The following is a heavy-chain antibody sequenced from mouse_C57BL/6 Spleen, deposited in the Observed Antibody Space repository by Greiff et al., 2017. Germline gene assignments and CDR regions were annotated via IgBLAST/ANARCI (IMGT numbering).Heavy chain of an antibody. J-gene: IGHJ3*01. D-gene: IGHD1-1*01. CDR1: GYSITSGYY. CDR3: ARSSSPSWFAY. CDR2: ISYDGSN. V-gene: IGHV3-6*01. Sequence: ESGPGLVKPSQSLSLTCSVTGYSITSGYYWNWIRQFPGNKLEWMGYISYDGSNNYNPSLKNRISITRDTSKNQFFLKLNSVTTEDTATYYCARSSSPSWFAYWGQGTLVTVSA.